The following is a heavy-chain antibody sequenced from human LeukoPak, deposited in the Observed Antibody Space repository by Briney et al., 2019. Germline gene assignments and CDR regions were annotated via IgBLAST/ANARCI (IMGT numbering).Heavy chain of an antibody. J-gene: IGHJ4*02. CDR1: GFTFSSYA. D-gene: IGHD6-13*01. V-gene: IGHV3-30-3*01. Sequence: PGRSLRLSCAASGFTFSSYAMHWVRQAPGKGLEWVAVISYDGSNKYYADSVKGRFTISRDNSKNTLYLQMNSLRAEDTAVYYCARDHHGDLEGQQLDLFSYWGQGTLVTVSS. CDR2: ISYDGSNK. CDR3: ARDHHGDLEGQQLDLFSY.